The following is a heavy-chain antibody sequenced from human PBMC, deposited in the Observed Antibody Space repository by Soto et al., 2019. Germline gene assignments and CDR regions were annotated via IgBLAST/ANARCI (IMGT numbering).Heavy chain of an antibody. CDR1: GYTFSNLD. J-gene: IGHJ4*02. D-gene: IGHD7-27*01. CDR3: ARGVNAGVAY. Sequence: QVQLVQSGAEVKNPGASVRVSCKTSGYTFSNLDINWVRQATGQGLEWMGWVSPKRGNAGYAQKFQGRVSMTTDTSISTAYMELSSLTSEDTAVYYCARGVNAGVAYWGQGTLVTVSS. CDR2: VSPKRGNA. V-gene: IGHV1-8*01.